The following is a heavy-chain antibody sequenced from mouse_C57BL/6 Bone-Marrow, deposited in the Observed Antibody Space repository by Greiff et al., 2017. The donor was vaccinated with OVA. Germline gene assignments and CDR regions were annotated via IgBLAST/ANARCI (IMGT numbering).Heavy chain of an antibody. CDR3: ARNDYDRSY. V-gene: IGHV1-4*01. D-gene: IGHD2-4*01. J-gene: IGHJ3*01. CDR2: INPSSGYT. Sequence: VQLQQSGAELARPGASVKMSCKASGYTFPSYTMHWVKQRPGQGLEWIGYINPSSGYTKYNQKFEDKATLTADKSSSTAYMQLSSLTSEDSAVYYCARNDYDRSYWGQGTLVTVSA. CDR1: GYTFPSYT.